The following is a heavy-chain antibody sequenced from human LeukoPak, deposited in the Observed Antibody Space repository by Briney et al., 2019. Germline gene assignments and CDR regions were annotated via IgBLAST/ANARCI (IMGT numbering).Heavy chain of an antibody. CDR2: ISGSGGST. J-gene: IGHJ3*02. V-gene: IGHV3-23*01. D-gene: IGHD3-3*01. Sequence: GGSLRLSCAASGFTFSSYAMSWVRQAPGKGLEWVSAISGSGGSTYYADSVKGRFTISRDNSKNTLYLQMNSLRAEDTAVYYCARHPRLRFLELPKKGGDAFDIWGQGTMVTVSS. CDR3: ARHPRLRFLELPKKGGDAFDI. CDR1: GFTFSSYA.